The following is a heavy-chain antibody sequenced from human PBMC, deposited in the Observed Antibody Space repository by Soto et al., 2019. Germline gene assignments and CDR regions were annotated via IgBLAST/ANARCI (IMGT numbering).Heavy chain of an antibody. Sequence: XESLSLACAASGFPFSSFFMNCVRQAPGKGLEWVSTVSPGGDVSHYTDSVKGRFTISRDSSRRTLHLQMDSLRAEDAAVYFCVRRDMTEGTNWGAFDVWGQGTVVTVSS. V-gene: IGHV3-23*01. D-gene: IGHD7-27*01. CDR3: VRRDMTEGTNWGAFDV. CDR1: GFPFSSFF. CDR2: VSPGGDVS. J-gene: IGHJ3*01.